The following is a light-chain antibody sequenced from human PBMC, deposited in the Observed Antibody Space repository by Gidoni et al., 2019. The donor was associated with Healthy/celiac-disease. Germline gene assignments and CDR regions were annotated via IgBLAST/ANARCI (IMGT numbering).Light chain of an antibody. J-gene: IGKJ1*01. CDR2: GSS. V-gene: IGKV3-20*01. Sequence: EIVLMQSPGTLSLSPGERATLSCRASQSVSSSYLAWYQQQPGQAHRLLIYGSSSRATGIPDRFSGSGSGTDFTLTISRLEPEDFAVYYCQQYGSSPWTFGQGTKVEIK. CDR1: QSVSSSY. CDR3: QQYGSSPWT.